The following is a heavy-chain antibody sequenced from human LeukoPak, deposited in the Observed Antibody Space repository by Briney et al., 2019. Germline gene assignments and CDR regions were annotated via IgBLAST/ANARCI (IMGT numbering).Heavy chain of an antibody. CDR2: ISGSGGST. J-gene: IGHJ5*02. CDR3: AKHPSGSYYGWFDP. CDR1: GFTFSSYA. Sequence: GGSLRLSCAASGFTFSSYAMSWVRQAPGKGLEWVSAISGSGGSTYYADSVKGRFTISRDNSKNTLYLQMNSLRAEDTVVYYCAKHPSGSYYGWFDPWGQGTLVTVSS. V-gene: IGHV3-23*01. D-gene: IGHD1-26*01.